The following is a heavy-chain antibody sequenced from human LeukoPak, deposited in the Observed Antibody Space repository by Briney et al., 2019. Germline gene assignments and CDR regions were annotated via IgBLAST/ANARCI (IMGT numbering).Heavy chain of an antibody. J-gene: IGHJ6*02. D-gene: IGHD4-11*01. Sequence: GASVKVSCKASGGTFSSYATSWVRQAPGQGLEWMGRIIPIFGIANYAQKFQGRVTITADKSTSTAYMELSSLRSEDTAVYYCARVPPARNDYSNYVDYYGMDVWGQGTTVTVSS. CDR3: ARVPPARNDYSNYVDYYGMDV. CDR1: GGTFSSYA. V-gene: IGHV1-69*04. CDR2: IIPIFGIA.